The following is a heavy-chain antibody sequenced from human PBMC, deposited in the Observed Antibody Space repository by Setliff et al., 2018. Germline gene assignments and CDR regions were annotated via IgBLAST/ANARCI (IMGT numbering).Heavy chain of an antibody. D-gene: IGHD5-12*01. CDR3: VRVGYGGNPWYFDL. V-gene: IGHV3-13*01. CDR1: GFIFRRYD. J-gene: IGHJ2*01. CDR2: IGTSGDT. Sequence: GGSLRLSCAASGFIFRRYDMQRVRQVAGKGLEWVSAIGTSGDTYYPDSLKGRFTISREDTRNSLYLQMNSLRAGDSAVYYCVRVGYGGNPWYFDLWGRGTLVTVSS.